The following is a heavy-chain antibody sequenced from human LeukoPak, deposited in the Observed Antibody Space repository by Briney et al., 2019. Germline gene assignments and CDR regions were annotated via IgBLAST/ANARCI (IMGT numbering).Heavy chain of an antibody. J-gene: IGHJ5*02. CDR3: ARDATTGNWFDP. D-gene: IGHD4-17*01. CDR2: ISSSSSYI. V-gene: IGHV3-21*01. CDR1: GFTFSSYS. Sequence: PGGSLRLSCAASGFTFSSYSMNWVRQAPGKGLEWVSSISSSSSYIYYADSVKGRFTISRDNAKNSLYLQMNSLRAEDTAVYYCARDATTGNWFDPWGQGTLVTVSS.